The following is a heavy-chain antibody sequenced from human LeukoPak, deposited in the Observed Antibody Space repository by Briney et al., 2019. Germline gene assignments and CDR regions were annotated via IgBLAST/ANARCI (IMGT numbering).Heavy chain of an antibody. J-gene: IGHJ5*02. CDR2: ISGSGGST. V-gene: IGHV3-23*01. CDR1: GFTFSSYA. CDR3: AKGQAAAGTPEGWFDP. Sequence: GGSLRLSCAASGFTFSSYAMSWVRQAPGKGLEWVSAISGSGGSTYYADSVKGRFTISRDNSKNTLYLQMNSLRAEDTAVYYCAKGQAAAGTPEGWFDPWGQGTLVTVSS. D-gene: IGHD6-13*01.